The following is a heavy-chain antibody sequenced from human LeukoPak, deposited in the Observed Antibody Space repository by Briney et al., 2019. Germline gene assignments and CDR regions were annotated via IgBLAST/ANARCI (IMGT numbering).Heavy chain of an antibody. CDR3: ARDLCSSTSCFTPGPAIVD. J-gene: IGHJ4*02. V-gene: IGHV1-18*01. CDR1: GYTFTSYG. D-gene: IGHD2-2*02. CDR2: ISAYNGNT. Sequence: GASVKVSCKASGYTFTSYGISWVRQAPGQGLEWMGWISAYNGNTNYAQKLQGRVTMTTDTSTSTAYMELRSLRSDDTAVYYCARDLCSSTSCFTPGPAIVDWGQGTLVTVSS.